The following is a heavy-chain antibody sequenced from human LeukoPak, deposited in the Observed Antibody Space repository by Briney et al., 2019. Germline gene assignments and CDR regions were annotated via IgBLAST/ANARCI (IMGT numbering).Heavy chain of an antibody. V-gene: IGHV1-8*03. J-gene: IGHJ4*02. CDR3: ARGGDCSGGSCYNFGDY. CDR1: GYTFTNYD. CDR2: MNPNSGNN. D-gene: IGHD2-15*01. Sequence: ASVKVSCKASGYTFTNYDINWVRQATGQGLEWMGYMNPNSGNNAYAQKFQGRVTITTDTSISTAYMELTSLRSEDTAVYYCARGGDCSGGSCYNFGDYWGQGTLVTVSS.